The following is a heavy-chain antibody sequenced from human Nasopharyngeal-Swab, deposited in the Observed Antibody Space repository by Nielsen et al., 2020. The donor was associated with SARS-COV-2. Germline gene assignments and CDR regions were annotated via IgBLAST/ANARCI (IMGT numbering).Heavy chain of an antibody. J-gene: IGHJ6*02. CDR3: ARQGGIWSGYYTGGNSGMDV. V-gene: IGHV4-39*01. CDR2: IYYSGSA. D-gene: IGHD3-3*01. Sequence: SETLSLTCTVSGGSISSSSYYWGWIRQPPGKGLEWIGSIYYSGSAYYNPPLKSRVTISVDTSKNQFSLKLSSVTAADTAVYYCARQGGIWSGYYTGGNSGMDVWGQGTTVTVSS. CDR1: GGSISSSSYY.